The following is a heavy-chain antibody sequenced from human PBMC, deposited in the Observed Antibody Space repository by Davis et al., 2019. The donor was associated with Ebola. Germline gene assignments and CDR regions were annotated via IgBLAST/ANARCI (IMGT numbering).Heavy chain of an antibody. Sequence: GESLKISCVVSGFTVSSNHMSWVRQAPGKGLEWVSIIYSCGDTYYADSVKGRFTTSRDNFKNTLYLQMNSLRVEDTAVYYCGRESNVFDIWGQGTMVTVSS. J-gene: IGHJ3*02. V-gene: IGHV3-53*01. CDR2: IYSCGDT. CDR1: GFTVSSNH. CDR3: GRESNVFDI.